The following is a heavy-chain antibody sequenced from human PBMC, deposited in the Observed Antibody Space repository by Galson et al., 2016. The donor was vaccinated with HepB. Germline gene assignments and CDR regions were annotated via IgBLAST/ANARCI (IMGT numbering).Heavy chain of an antibody. CDR2: IKPDGSGK. J-gene: IGHJ4*02. CDR3: ARGDIVGAIFDY. CDR1: GFTFSSYA. D-gene: IGHD1-26*01. Sequence: SLRLSCAASGFTFSSYAMSWVRQAPGKGLEWVANIKPDGSGKYYADSVKGRFTISRDNAKNSFYLQMNSLRAEDTAVYYCARGDIVGAIFDYWGQGTLVTVSS. V-gene: IGHV3-7*02.